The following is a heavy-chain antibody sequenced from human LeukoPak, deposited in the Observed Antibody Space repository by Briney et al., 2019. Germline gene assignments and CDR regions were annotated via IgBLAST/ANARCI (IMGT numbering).Heavy chain of an antibody. CDR1: GGSFSGYY. CDR3: ARGLGRNYVPITYYFDY. Sequence: PSETLSLTCAVYGGSFSGYYWSWIRQPPGKGLEWIGEINHSGSTNYNPSLKSRVTISVDTSKNQFSLKLSSVTAADTAVYYCARGLGRNYVPITYYFDYWGQGTLVTVSS. D-gene: IGHD4-11*01. J-gene: IGHJ4*02. V-gene: IGHV4-34*01. CDR2: INHSGST.